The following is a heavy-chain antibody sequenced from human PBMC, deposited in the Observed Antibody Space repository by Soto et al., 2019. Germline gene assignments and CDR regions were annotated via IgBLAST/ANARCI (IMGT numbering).Heavy chain of an antibody. CDR3: ARHPPYGPLDY. V-gene: IGHV4-39*01. J-gene: IGHJ4*02. D-gene: IGHD4-17*01. CDR1: GDSGGFISSSSYH. CDR2: IYYSGST. Sequence: QLQLQESGPGLVKPSETLSLTCTVSGDSGGFISSSSYHWGWIRQPPGKGLEWIGNIYYSGSTYYNPSRESRVTISGDTSKNQFSLRLTSVTAAGAAVSSCARHPPYGPLDYWGQGTLVTVSS.